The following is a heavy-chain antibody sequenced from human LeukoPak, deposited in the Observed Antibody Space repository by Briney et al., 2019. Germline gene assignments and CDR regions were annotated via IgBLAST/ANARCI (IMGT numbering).Heavy chain of an antibody. CDR2: INPSGGST. J-gene: IGHJ6*04. CDR1: GYTSTSYN. D-gene: IGHD3-10*01. Sequence: ASVTVSCTASGYTSTSYNMHWVRHAPGQGLEWMGIINPSGGSTSSAQKFQGRVTITRDTTTSTVYMELSSLRSEGTAAYYYARDRGTGSYWDRPNYYYYKGMDVGGKGTTVTVP. CDR3: ARDRGTGSYWDRPNYYYYKGMDV. V-gene: IGHV1-46*01.